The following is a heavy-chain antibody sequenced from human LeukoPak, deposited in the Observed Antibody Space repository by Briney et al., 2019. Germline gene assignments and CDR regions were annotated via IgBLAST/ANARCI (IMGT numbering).Heavy chain of an antibody. CDR1: GYTFTSYG. CDR3: ARGEGTVTKTPPDY. D-gene: IGHD4-11*01. CDR2: IIPILGIA. J-gene: IGHJ4*02. V-gene: IGHV1-69*04. Sequence: SVKVSCKASGYTFTSYGISWVRQAPGQGLEWMGRIIPILGIANYAQKFQGRVTITADKSTSTAYMELSSLRSEDTAVYYCARGEGTVTKTPPDYWGQGTLVTVSS.